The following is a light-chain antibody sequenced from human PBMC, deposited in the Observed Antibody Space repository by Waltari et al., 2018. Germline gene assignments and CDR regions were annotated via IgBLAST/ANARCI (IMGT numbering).Light chain of an antibody. J-gene: IGLJ7*01. CDR2: EDT. CDR3: GTWDSSLSGAV. Sequence: QSVLTQPPSVSAAPGQRVTIPCSGGRSNMGNNYVSWYQQFPGPAPKLLIYEDTERPSGIAGRFSGSKSGTSATLDITGLQAGDEADYYCGTWDSSLSGAVFGGGTHLTVL. CDR1: RSNMGNNY. V-gene: IGLV1-51*02.